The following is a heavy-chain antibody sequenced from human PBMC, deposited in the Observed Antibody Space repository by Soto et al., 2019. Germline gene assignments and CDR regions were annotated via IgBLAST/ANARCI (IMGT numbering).Heavy chain of an antibody. CDR2: IIPIFGTA. D-gene: IGHD3-10*01. CDR3: ARDYYCSGSYYNGAPSIFDY. Sequence: QVQLVQSGAEVKKPGSSVKVSCKASGGTFSSYAISWVRQAPGQGLEWMGGIIPIFGTANYAQKFQGRVTVTADESTSTAYMGLSRLRSEDTAVYYCARDYYCSGSYYNGAPSIFDYWGQGTLVTVSS. J-gene: IGHJ4*02. CDR1: GGTFSSYA. V-gene: IGHV1-69*01.